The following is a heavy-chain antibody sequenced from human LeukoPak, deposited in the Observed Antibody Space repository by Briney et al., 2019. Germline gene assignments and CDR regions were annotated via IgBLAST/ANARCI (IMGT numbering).Heavy chain of an antibody. V-gene: IGHV5-51*01. CDR1: GYSFTSYW. D-gene: IGHD1-26*01. J-gene: IGHJ3*02. CDR2: IYPGDSDT. Sequence: GESLKISFKGSGYSFTSYWIGWARQMPGKGLEWMGIIYPGDSDTRYSPSFQGQVTISADKSISTAYLQWSSLKASDTAMYYCARQGWELLKGGAFDIWGQGTMVTVSS. CDR3: ARQGWELLKGGAFDI.